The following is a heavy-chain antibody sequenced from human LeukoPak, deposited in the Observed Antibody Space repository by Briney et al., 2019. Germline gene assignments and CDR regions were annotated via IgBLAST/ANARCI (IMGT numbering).Heavy chain of an antibody. V-gene: IGHV4-31*03. D-gene: IGHD3-10*01. CDR1: GGSISSGGFY. J-gene: IGHJ4*02. CDR2: IYHSGTS. Sequence: SETLSLTCTVSGGSISSGGFYGSWIRQPPGLGLEWIGYIYHSGTSYYNPSLKSRLSMSVDTSENQFSLNLNSVTAADTAVYYCARDGDYHASGSVFFDFWGQGILVTVSS. CDR3: ARDGDYHASGSVFFDF.